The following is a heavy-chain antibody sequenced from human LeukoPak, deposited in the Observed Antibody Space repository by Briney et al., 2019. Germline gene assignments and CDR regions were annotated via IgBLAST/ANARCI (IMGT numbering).Heavy chain of an antibody. CDR1: GYSFTSYW. CDR2: IYPGDSDT. D-gene: IGHD3-10*01. J-gene: IGHJ3*02. Sequence: GESLKISCKGSGYSFTSYWIGWVRQMPGNGLEWMGLIYPGDSDTRYSPSFQGQVTISADKSISTAYLQWSSLKASDTAMYYCARHGADGSGSSHGAFDIWGQGTMVTVSS. V-gene: IGHV5-51*01. CDR3: ARHGADGSGSSHGAFDI.